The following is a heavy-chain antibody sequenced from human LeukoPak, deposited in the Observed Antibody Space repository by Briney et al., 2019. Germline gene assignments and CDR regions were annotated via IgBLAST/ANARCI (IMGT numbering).Heavy chain of an antibody. V-gene: IGHV4-4*07. D-gene: IGHD3-3*01. CDR1: GGSISSYY. CDR3: ARDRACTYYDFWSGCRAATDAFDI. CDR2: IYTSGST. J-gene: IGHJ3*02. Sequence: PSETLSLTCTVSGGSISSYYWSWIRQPAGKGLEWIGRIYTSGSTNYNPSLKSRVTMSVDTSKNQFSLKLSSVTAADTAVYYCARDRACTYYDFWSGCRAATDAFDIWGQGTMVTVSS.